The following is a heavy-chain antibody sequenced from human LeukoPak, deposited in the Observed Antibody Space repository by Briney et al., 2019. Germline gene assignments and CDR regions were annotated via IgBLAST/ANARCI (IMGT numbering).Heavy chain of an antibody. CDR2: IYYSGST. V-gene: IGHV4-39*01. J-gene: IGHJ6*02. D-gene: IGHD2-15*01. Sequence: SETLSLTCTVSGGSISSSSYYWGWIRQPPGKGLEWIGSIYYSGSTYYNPSLKSRVTISVDTSKNQFSLKLSSVTAADTAVYYCATSRILLGYCSGGSCLTYYYGMDVWGQGTTVTVSS. CDR1: GGSISSSSYY. CDR3: ATSRILLGYCSGGSCLTYYYGMDV.